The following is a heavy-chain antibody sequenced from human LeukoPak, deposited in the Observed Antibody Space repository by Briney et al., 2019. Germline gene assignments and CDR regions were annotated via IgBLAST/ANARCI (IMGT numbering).Heavy chain of an antibody. Sequence: SETLSLTCTVSGGSISSYYWSWIRQRPGKGLEWIGYIYYSGSTNYNPSLKSRVTISVDTSKNQFSLKLSSVTAADTAVYYCARYKNYYFDYWGQGTLVTVSS. J-gene: IGHJ4*02. D-gene: IGHD1-14*01. V-gene: IGHV4-59*01. CDR1: GGSISSYY. CDR3: ARYKNYYFDY. CDR2: IYYSGST.